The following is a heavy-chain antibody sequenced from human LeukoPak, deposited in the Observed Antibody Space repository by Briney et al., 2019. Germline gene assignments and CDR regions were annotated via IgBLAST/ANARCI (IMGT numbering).Heavy chain of an antibody. V-gene: IGHV3-23*01. D-gene: IGHD3-22*01. J-gene: IGHJ2*01. CDR1: GFTFSSYA. CDR3: AKSRNYYDSKGWYFDL. Sequence: PGGSLRLSCAASGFTFSSYAMSWVRQAPGKGLEWVSAIGVSGGSTYYADSVKGRFTISRDNSKNTLYLQMNGLRAEDTAVYYCAKSRNYYDSKGWYFDLWGRGTLVTVSS. CDR2: IGVSGGST.